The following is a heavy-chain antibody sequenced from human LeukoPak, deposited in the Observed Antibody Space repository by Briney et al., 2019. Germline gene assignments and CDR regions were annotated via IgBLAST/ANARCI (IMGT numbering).Heavy chain of an antibody. Sequence: GGSLRLSCAASGFIFSSYTINWVRQAPGKGLEWVSSISSSSTYIFYADSMEGRFTISRDNAKNLLYLQINSLRVEDTAVFYCARGPEYSSGWYGGYWGQGTLVTVSS. CDR3: ARGPEYSSGWYGGY. D-gene: IGHD6-19*01. CDR2: ISSSSTYI. CDR1: GFIFSSYT. V-gene: IGHV3-21*01. J-gene: IGHJ4*02.